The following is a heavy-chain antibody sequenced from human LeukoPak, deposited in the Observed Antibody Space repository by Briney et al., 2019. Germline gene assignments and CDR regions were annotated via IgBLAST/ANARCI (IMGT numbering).Heavy chain of an antibody. CDR1: GYSISSGYY. J-gene: IGHJ4*02. D-gene: IGHD6-19*01. Sequence: PSETLSLTCTVSGYSISSGYYWGWIRQPPGKGLEWIGSIYHSGSTYYNPSLKSRVTISVDTSKNQFSLKLSSVTAADTAVYYCARGGGRTVAGTGYWGQGTLVTVSS. CDR2: IYHSGST. CDR3: ARGGGRTVAGTGY. V-gene: IGHV4-38-2*02.